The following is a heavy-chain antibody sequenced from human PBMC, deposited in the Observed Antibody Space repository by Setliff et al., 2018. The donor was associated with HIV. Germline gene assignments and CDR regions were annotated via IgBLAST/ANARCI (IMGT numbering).Heavy chain of an antibody. J-gene: IGHJ2*01. CDR2: ITGAGSGI. CDR3: ARDLWGTYNGY. Sequence: PGESLKISCAASGFTLSSYTMHWVRQAPGKGLEWVAYITGAGSGIDYADSEKGRFTISRDNAKNSLFLQMNNLTVDDTGLYFCARDLWGTYNGY. CDR1: GFTLSSYT. D-gene: IGHD1-20*01. V-gene: IGHV3-48*04.